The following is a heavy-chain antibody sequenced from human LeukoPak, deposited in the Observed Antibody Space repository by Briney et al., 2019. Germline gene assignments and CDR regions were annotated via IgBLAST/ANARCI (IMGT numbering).Heavy chain of an antibody. J-gene: IGHJ5*02. D-gene: IGHD1-26*01. CDR2: IYPGDSDT. CDR1: GYSFSNYW. V-gene: IGHV5-51*01. CDR3: ARLGWELLGPYNWFDP. Sequence: KDGESLKISCKGFGYSFSNYWIGWVRQMPGKGLEWMGIIYPGDSDTRYSPSFQGQGTFSVDKSTNTAYLQWSSLEASDTALYYCARLGWELLGPYNWFDPWGQGTLVTVSS.